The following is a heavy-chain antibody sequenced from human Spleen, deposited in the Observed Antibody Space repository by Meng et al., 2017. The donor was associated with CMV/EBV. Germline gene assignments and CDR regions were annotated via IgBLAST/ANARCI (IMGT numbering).Heavy chain of an antibody. D-gene: IGHD3-22*01. V-gene: IGHV4-34*01. Sequence: SFSGYSWSCIRQPPGKGLEWIGAINHSGRTNYNPSLRSRVTISVDTSKNQFSLKLSSVTAADTAVYYCARGPYYYDSSGDQYYFDYWGQGTLVTVSS. CDR3: ARGPYYYDSSGDQYYFDY. CDR1: SFSGYS. J-gene: IGHJ4*02. CDR2: INHSGRT.